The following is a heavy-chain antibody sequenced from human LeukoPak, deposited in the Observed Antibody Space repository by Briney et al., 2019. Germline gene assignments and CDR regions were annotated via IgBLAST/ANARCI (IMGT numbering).Heavy chain of an antibody. CDR3: TTDPGRAGLTMTVDY. CDR1: GFTFSNAW. J-gene: IGHJ4*02. Sequence: GGSLRLSCAASGFTFSNAWMSWVRQAPGKGLEWVGRIKSKTDGGTTDYAAPVKGRFTISRDDSKNTLYLQMNSLKTEDTAVYYCTTDPGRAGLTMTVDYWGQGTLVTVSS. V-gene: IGHV3-15*01. CDR2: IKSKTDGGTT. D-gene: IGHD3-22*01.